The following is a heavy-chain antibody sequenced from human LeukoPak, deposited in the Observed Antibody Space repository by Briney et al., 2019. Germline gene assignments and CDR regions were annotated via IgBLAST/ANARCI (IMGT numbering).Heavy chain of an antibody. CDR2: IYPGDSDT. J-gene: IGHJ4*02. D-gene: IGHD5-18*01. V-gene: IGHV5-51*01. CDR1: GYSFTNCW. CDR3: ARTYSYGSSAFDY. Sequence: GESLKISCKGSGYSFTNCWLGWVRQMPGKGPEWMGIIYPGDSDTRNSPSFQGQVTISADKSISTAYLQWSSLKASDTAMYYCARTYSYGSSAFDYWGQGTLVTVSS.